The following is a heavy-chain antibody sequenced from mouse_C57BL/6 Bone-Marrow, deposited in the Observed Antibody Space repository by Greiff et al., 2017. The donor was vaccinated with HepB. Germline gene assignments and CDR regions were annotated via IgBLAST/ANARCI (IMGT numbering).Heavy chain of an antibody. CDR3: TRDYYGSPGWYFDV. V-gene: IGHV5-9-1*02. CDR1: GFTFSSYA. D-gene: IGHD1-1*01. Sequence: EVKLEESGEGLVKPGGSLKLSCAASGFTFSSYAMSWVRQTPEKRLEWVAYLSSGGDYIYYADTVKGRFTISRDNARNTLYLQMSSLKSEDTAMYYCTRDYYGSPGWYFDVWGTGTTVTVSS. CDR2: LSSGGDYI. J-gene: IGHJ1*03.